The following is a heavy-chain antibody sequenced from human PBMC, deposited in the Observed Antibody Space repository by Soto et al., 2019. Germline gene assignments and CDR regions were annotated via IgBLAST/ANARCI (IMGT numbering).Heavy chain of an antibody. CDR3: ARDQGSGWPANYYGMDV. Sequence: QVQLVKSGAEVKKPGSSVKVSCKASGGTFSSYAISWVRQAPGQGLEWMGGIIPIFGTANYAQKFQGRVTITADESTSTAYMELSSLRSEDTAVYYCARDQGSGWPANYYGMDVWGQGTTVTVSS. V-gene: IGHV1-69*01. CDR1: GGTFSSYA. D-gene: IGHD6-19*01. J-gene: IGHJ6*02. CDR2: IIPIFGTA.